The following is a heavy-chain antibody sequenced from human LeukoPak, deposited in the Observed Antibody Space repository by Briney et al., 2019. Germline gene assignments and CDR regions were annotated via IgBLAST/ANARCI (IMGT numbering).Heavy chain of an antibody. D-gene: IGHD2-8*01. J-gene: IGHJ4*02. CDR1: GFTFSTYG. V-gene: IGHV3-30*18. Sequence: GRSLRLSCAASGFTFSTYGMHWVRQAPGKGLEWVAAILYDGSDKYYADSVKGRFTISRAKNTLYLQMNSLRAEDTAVYYCAKGQTVLMVATCDYWGQGTLVTVSS. CDR3: AKGQTVLMVATCDY. CDR2: ILYDGSDK.